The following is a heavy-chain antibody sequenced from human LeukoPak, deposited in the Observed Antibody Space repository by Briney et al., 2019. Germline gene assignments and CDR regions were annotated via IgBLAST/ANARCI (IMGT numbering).Heavy chain of an antibody. J-gene: IGHJ3*02. D-gene: IGHD3-22*01. V-gene: IGHV1-18*01. CDR3: ARVQYYDSNPRDI. Sequence: GASAKASCKASCYTFSSYGISWVRQAPGQGLEWMGWIIAYNGNTNYSQNLQGRVTMTTDTSTTTAYMELRSLRAEDTAVYYCARVQYYDSNPRDIWGQGTMVTVSS. CDR1: CYTFSSYG. CDR2: IIAYNGNT.